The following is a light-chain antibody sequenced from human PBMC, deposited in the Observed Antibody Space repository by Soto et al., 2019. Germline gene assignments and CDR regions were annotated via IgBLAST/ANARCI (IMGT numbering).Light chain of an antibody. J-gene: IGKJ1*01. CDR1: QSVSSN. V-gene: IGKV3-15*01. Sequence: EVVLTQSPDTLSLSPGERATLPCRASQSVSSNLAWYQQKPGQAPRLLIYGASTRATGIPARFSGSGSGTEFTLTISSLQSGDFAVYYCQQYNNSPWTFGQGTKVDIK. CDR3: QQYNNSPWT. CDR2: GAS.